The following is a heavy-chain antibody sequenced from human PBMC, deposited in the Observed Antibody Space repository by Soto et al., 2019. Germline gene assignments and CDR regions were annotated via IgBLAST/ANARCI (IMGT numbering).Heavy chain of an antibody. CDR3: AGSIAADSGYYYYGMGV. CDR1: GYTFTSYD. J-gene: IGHJ6*02. Sequence: ASVKVSCKASGYTFTSYDINWVRQATGQGLEWMGWMNPHSGNTGYAQKFQGRVTMTRNTSISTAYMEPSGLRSEDTAVYYCAGSIAADSGYYYYGMGVWGQGTTVTVSS. D-gene: IGHD6-13*01. CDR2: MNPHSGNT. V-gene: IGHV1-8*01.